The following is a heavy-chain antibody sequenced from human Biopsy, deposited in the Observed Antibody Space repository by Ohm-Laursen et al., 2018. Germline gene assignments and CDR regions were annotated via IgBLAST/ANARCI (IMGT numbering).Heavy chain of an antibody. CDR2: IFNSANT. J-gene: IGHJ5*02. V-gene: IGHV4-31*01. CDR1: GGSISSGGSY. D-gene: IGHD3-22*01. Sequence: PLSLTWTVSGGSISSGGSYWSWIRHRPGKGLEWIRYIFNSANTYYNPSLKNLITISGDTSKNQFSLKLNSVTAADTAVYYCARGDYFDSNGYFWFDPRGQGTLVNVSS. CDR3: ARGDYFDSNGYFWFDP.